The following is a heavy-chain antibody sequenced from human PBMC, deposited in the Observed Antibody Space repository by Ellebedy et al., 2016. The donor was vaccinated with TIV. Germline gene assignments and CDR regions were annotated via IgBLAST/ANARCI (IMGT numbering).Heavy chain of an antibody. D-gene: IGHD1-26*01. Sequence: GESLKISCAASGFTFSSYAMSWVRQAPGKGLEWVSAISGSGGSTYYADSVKGRFTISRDNSKNTLYLQMNSLRAEDTAVYYCAKGVGATWYRGFDSWGQGTLVTVSS. V-gene: IGHV3-23*01. CDR3: AKGVGATWYRGFDS. CDR2: ISGSGGST. J-gene: IGHJ4*02. CDR1: GFTFSSYA.